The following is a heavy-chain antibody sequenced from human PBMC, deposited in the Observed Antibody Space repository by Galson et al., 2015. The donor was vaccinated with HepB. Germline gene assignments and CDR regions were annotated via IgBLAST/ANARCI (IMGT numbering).Heavy chain of an antibody. CDR3: AKDIFPIAVAGTTLWDY. J-gene: IGHJ4*02. CDR1: GFTFSSYA. Sequence: SLRLSCAASGFTFSSYAMSWVRQAPGKGLEWVSAISGSGGSTYYADSVKGRFTISRDNSKNTLYLQMNSLRAEDTAVYYCAKDIFPIAVAGTTLWDYWGQGTLVTVSS. CDR2: ISGSGGST. V-gene: IGHV3-23*01. D-gene: IGHD6-19*01.